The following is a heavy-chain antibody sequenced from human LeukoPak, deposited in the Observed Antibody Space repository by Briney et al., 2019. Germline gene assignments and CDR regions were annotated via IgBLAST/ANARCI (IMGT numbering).Heavy chain of an antibody. CDR1: GFTFSSYA. D-gene: IGHD3-22*01. CDR3: AKDISPFYDSSGYKDY. J-gene: IGHJ4*02. CDR2: ISGSGGST. Sequence: GGSLRLSCAASGFTFSSYAMSWVRQAPGQGLEWVSTISGSGGSTYSADSVKGPFTISRDNSKNTLYLQMNSLRAEDTAVYYCAKDISPFYDSSGYKDYWGQGTLVTVSS. V-gene: IGHV3-23*01.